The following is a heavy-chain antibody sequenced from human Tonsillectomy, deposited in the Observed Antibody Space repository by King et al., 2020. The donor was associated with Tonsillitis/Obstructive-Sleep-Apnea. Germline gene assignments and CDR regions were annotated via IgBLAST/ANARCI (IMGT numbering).Heavy chain of an antibody. J-gene: IGHJ6*02. D-gene: IGHD2-8*01. CDR2: INPNSGGT. V-gene: IGHV1-2*02. Sequence: QLVQSGAEVKKPGASVKVSCRASGYTFTGYYIHWVRQAPGQGLEWMGWINPNSGGTNYAQKFQGRVTMTRDTSINTAYMELSRLRSDDTAVYYCARVGYCTNGVCYRRDYYYYGLDVWGQGTTVTVSS. CDR1: GYTFTGYY. CDR3: ARVGYCTNGVCYRRDYYYYGLDV.